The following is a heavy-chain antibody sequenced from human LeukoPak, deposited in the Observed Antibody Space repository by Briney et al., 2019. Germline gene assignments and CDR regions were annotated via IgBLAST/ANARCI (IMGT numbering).Heavy chain of an antibody. V-gene: IGHV4-39*01. J-gene: IGHJ6*02. CDR2: LRHSGTA. D-gene: IGHD4/OR15-4a*01. CDR3: ARQTDKGAETETTVYYGLAV. Sequence: SDTLSLTCTVSGGSISSGYYYWGWIRQTPGKGLEWIGNLRHSGTAGCSPSLKGRVTMSVDTSKDQFTLKLSSVSATETAVYYGARQTDKGAETETTVYYGLAVWGQGITVTVSS. CDR1: GGSISSGYYY.